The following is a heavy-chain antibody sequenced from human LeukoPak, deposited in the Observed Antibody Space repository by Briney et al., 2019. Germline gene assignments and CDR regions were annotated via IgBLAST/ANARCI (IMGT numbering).Heavy chain of an antibody. CDR2: INSDGSST. Sequence: GGSLRLSCAASGFTFSSYWMHWVRQAPGKGLVWVSRINSDGSSTSYADSVKGRFTISRDNTKNSLFLQMNSLRAEDTAVFYCARDQYDTWSRRGNFDSWGQGTLVIVSS. D-gene: IGHD3-3*01. V-gene: IGHV3-74*01. CDR3: ARDQYDTWSRRGNFDS. J-gene: IGHJ4*02. CDR1: GFTFSSYW.